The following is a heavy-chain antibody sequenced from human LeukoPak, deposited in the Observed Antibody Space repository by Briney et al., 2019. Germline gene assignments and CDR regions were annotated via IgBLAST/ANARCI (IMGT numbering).Heavy chain of an antibody. Sequence: PGGSLRLSCAASGFTFSSYAMSWVRQAPGKGLEWVSAISGSGGSTYYADSVKGRFTISRDNSKNTLYPQMNSLRAEDTAVYYCAKELLWFGELSGGFDYWGQGTLVTVSS. J-gene: IGHJ4*02. CDR2: ISGSGGST. V-gene: IGHV3-23*01. D-gene: IGHD3-10*01. CDR1: GFTFSSYA. CDR3: AKELLWFGELSGGFDY.